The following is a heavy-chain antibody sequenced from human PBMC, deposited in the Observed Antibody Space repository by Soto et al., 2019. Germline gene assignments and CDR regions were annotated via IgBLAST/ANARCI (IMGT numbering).Heavy chain of an antibody. D-gene: IGHD3-3*01. CDR3: ASEYYDFWSGSTGRFDP. CDR2: ISYDGSNK. V-gene: IGHV3-30-3*01. J-gene: IGHJ5*02. Sequence: TPGKGLEWVAVISYDGSNKYYADSVKGQFTISRDNSKNTLYLQMNSLRAEDTAVYYCASEYYDFWSGSTGRFDPWGQGTLVTVSS.